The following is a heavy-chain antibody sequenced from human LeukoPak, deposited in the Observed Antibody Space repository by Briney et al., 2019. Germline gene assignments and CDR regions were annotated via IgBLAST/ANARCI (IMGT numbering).Heavy chain of an antibody. Sequence: GGSLRLSCAASGFTFSSYAMHWVRQAPGKGLEWVAVISYDRSNKYYADSVKGRFTISRDNSKNTPYLQMNSLRAEDTAVYYCFSLGYCSGGSCYQSPGWFDPWGQGTLVTVSS. CDR3: FSLGYCSGGSCYQSPGWFDP. J-gene: IGHJ5*02. CDR2: ISYDRSNK. D-gene: IGHD2-15*01. V-gene: IGHV3-30*04. CDR1: GFTFSSYA.